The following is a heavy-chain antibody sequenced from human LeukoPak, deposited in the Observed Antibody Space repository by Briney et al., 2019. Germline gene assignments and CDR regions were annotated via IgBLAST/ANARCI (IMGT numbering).Heavy chain of an antibody. CDR3: AELGITMIGGV. CDR2: ISSSGSTI. V-gene: IGHV3-48*03. D-gene: IGHD3-10*02. J-gene: IGHJ6*04. Sequence: GGSLRLSCAASGFTFSSYEMNWVRQDPGKGLEGVSYISSSGSTIYHADSVKGRFTISRDNAKNSLYLQMNSLRAEDTAVYYCAELGITMIGGVWGKGTTVTISS. CDR1: GFTFSSYE.